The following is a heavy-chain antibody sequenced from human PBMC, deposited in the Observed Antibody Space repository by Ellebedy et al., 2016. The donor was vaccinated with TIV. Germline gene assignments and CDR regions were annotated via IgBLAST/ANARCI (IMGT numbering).Heavy chain of an antibody. Sequence: MPSETLSLTCAVSGGSISSTNWWSCVRQAPGKGLEWSGEIFHSGTNNYNPSLKRRVTISVDKSKNQFSLKLTSVTAADTAVYYCASSGWPGHWGQGTLVTVSS. CDR3: ASSGWPGH. CDR1: GGSISSTNW. J-gene: IGHJ4*02. D-gene: IGHD6-19*01. V-gene: IGHV4-4*02. CDR2: IFHSGTN.